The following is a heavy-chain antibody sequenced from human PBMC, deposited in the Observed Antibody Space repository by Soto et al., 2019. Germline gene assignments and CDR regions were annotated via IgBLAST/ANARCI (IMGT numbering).Heavy chain of an antibody. CDR3: ARDPIFYYASSGYGGSYFDY. CDR1: GASVTSDDYY. CDR2: IYHSGST. V-gene: IGHV4-30-4*01. D-gene: IGHD3-22*01. J-gene: IGHJ4*02. Sequence: TLSLTCADSGASVTSDDYYWSWIREPPGKGLEWIGYIYHSGSTYYNPSLKSRVSISIDTSQNQFSLKLTSLTAADTAVYYCARDPIFYYASSGYGGSYFDYWGQGSRVTVSS.